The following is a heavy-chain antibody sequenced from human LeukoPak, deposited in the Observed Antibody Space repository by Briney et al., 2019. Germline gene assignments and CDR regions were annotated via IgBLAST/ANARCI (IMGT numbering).Heavy chain of an antibody. D-gene: IGHD5-18*01. CDR1: GGSISSSSYY. J-gene: IGHJ6*03. CDR2: ICYSGST. V-gene: IGHV4-39*07. CDR3: ARGRRYSYGNYMDV. Sequence: SETLSLTCTVSGGSISSSSYYWGWIRQPPGKGLEWIGSICYSGSTYYNPSLKSRVTISVDTSKNQFSLKLSSVTAADTAVYYCARGRRYSYGNYMDVWGKGTTVTVSS.